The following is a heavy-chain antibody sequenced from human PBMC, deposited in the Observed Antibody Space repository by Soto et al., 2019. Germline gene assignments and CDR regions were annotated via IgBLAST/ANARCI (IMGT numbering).Heavy chain of an antibody. CDR1: GFTFSSYA. Sequence: EVQLLESGGGLVQPGGSLRLSCAASGFTFSSYAMSWVRQAPGKGLEWVSAISGSGGSTYYADSVKGRFTISRDNSKNSLYLQMNSLRAEDTAVSYCAKECIAAAGTCTEVDYWGHGTLFTVSS. CDR2: ISGSGGST. J-gene: IGHJ4*01. CDR3: AKECIAAAGTCTEVDY. V-gene: IGHV3-23*01. D-gene: IGHD6-13*01.